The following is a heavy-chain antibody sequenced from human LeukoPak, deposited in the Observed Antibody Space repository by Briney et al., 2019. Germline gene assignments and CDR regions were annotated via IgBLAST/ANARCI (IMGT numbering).Heavy chain of an antibody. CDR3: ARGLGGYSYGLQVFDY. Sequence: GGSLRLSCAASGFTFSSYEMNWVRQAPGKGLEWVSYISSSGNTIYYADSVKGRFTISRDNAKNSLYLQMNSLRTEDTAVYYCARGLGGYSYGLQVFDYWGQGTLVTVSS. J-gene: IGHJ4*02. CDR2: ISSSGNTI. V-gene: IGHV3-48*03. CDR1: GFTFSSYE. D-gene: IGHD5-18*01.